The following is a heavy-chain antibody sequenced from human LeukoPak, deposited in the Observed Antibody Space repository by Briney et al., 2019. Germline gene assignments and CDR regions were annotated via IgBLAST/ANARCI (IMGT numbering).Heavy chain of an antibody. V-gene: IGHV4-59*01. J-gene: IGHJ6*03. Sequence: SETLSLTCAVYGGSFSGYYWSWIRQPPGKGLEWIGYIYYSGSTNYNPSLKSRVTISVDTSKNQFSLKLSSVTAADTAVYYCARGREPMVRGVYYYYYYYMDVWGKGTTVTVSS. CDR2: IYYSGST. CDR3: ARGREPMVRGVYYYYYYYMDV. D-gene: IGHD3-10*01. CDR1: GGSFSGYY.